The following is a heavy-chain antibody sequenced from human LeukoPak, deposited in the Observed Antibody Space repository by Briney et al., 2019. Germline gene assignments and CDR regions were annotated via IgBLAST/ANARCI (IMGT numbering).Heavy chain of an antibody. Sequence: ASVKGSCKASGYTFTSYGISWVRQAPGQELEWMGWISAYSGNTNYAQKLQGRVTMTTDTSTSTAYMELRSLRSDDTAVYYCGFGEFKHNYYYYGMDVWGKGTTVTVPS. D-gene: IGHD3-10*01. CDR2: ISAYSGNT. V-gene: IGHV1-18*04. J-gene: IGHJ6*04. CDR1: GYTFTSYG. CDR3: GFGEFKHNYYYYGMDV.